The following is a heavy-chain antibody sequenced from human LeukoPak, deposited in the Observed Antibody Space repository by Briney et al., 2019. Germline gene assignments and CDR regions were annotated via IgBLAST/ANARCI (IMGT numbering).Heavy chain of an antibody. D-gene: IGHD6-13*01. CDR3: ARSRDTYGSTMYHFDS. V-gene: IGHV4-39*01. J-gene: IGHJ4*02. Sequence: SQTLSLTCTVPGGSISSGNYYWSWIRQPAGKGLEWIGSISYSGSTYHSGSTYYNPSLKSRVTISVDMSENQFSLKLTSVTAADTSVYYCARSRDTYGSTMYHFDSWGQGNLVTVSS. CDR2: ISYSGSTYHSGST. CDR1: GGSISSGNYY.